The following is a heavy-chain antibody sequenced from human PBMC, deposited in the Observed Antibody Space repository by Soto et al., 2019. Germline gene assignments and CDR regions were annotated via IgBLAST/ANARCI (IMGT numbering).Heavy chain of an antibody. CDR2: IYYSGST. D-gene: IGHD3-3*01. CDR1: GGSISSGDYY. Sequence: SETLSLTCTVSGGSISSGDYYWSWIRQPPGKGLEWIGYIYYSGSTYYNPSLKSRVTISVDTSKNQFSLQLNSVTPEDTAVYYCARDGQSIFLEHPTAETNWFDPWGQGTLVTVSS. CDR3: ARDGQSIFLEHPTAETNWFDP. V-gene: IGHV4-30-4*01. J-gene: IGHJ5*02.